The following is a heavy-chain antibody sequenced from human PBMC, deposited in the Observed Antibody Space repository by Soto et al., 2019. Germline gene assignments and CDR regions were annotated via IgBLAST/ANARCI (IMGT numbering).Heavy chain of an antibody. J-gene: IGHJ6*02. CDR3: AREEAIAAAARGYYYYYGMDV. V-gene: IGHV1-3*01. CDR2: INAGNGNT. D-gene: IGHD6-13*01. CDR1: GYTFTSYA. Sequence: ASVKVSCKASGYTFTSYAMHWVRQAPGQRLEWMGWINAGNGNTKYSQKFQGRVTITRDTSASTAYMELSSLRSEDTAVYYCAREEAIAAAARGYYYYYGMDVWGQGTTVTVSS.